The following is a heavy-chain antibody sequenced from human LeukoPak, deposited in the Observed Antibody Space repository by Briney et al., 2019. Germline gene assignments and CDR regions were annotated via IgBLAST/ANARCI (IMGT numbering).Heavy chain of an antibody. V-gene: IGHV4-30-4*01. Sequence: SETLSLTCTVSGGSISSGDYYWSWIRQPPGKGLEWIGYIYYSGSTYYNPSLKSRVTISVDTSKNQFSLKLSSMTAADTAVYYCARDHVLLWFGELYSYGMDVWGKGTTVTVSS. J-gene: IGHJ6*04. CDR1: GGSISSGDYY. CDR3: ARDHVLLWFGELYSYGMDV. CDR2: IYYSGST. D-gene: IGHD3-10*01.